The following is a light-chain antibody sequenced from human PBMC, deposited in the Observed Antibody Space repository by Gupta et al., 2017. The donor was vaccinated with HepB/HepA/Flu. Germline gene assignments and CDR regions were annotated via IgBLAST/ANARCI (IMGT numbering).Light chain of an antibody. CDR2: DAS. Sequence: DTLLTQSPATLSLSPGERATLSCRASQSISRYLAWYQQKPGHPPRLLLSDASNRATGIPARFRGSGSGTDFTLTISSLEPEEFAVYYCQQCDDCQYSFGQGTRLEMK. J-gene: IGKJ2*01. V-gene: IGKV3-11*01. CDR3: QQCDDCQYS. CDR1: QSISRY.